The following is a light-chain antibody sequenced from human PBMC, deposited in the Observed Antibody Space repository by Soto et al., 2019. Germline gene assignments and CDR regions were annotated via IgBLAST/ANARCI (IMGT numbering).Light chain of an antibody. J-gene: IGKJ2*01. CDR3: QQTYNAPFT. V-gene: IGKV1-39*01. Sequence: DIQLTQSPSSLSASVGDTVTITCRASQTIDSSLIWYQQKPGIAPKVLIYAPSSLQSGVPSRFSGSGSGTDFTLTINSLHPEDFATYYCQQTYNAPFTFGQGTKL. CDR1: QTIDSS. CDR2: APS.